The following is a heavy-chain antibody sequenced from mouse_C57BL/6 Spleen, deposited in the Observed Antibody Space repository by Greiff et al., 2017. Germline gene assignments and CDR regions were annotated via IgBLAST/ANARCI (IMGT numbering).Heavy chain of an antibody. Sequence: QVTLKESGPGILQPSQTLSLTCSFSGFSLSTFGMGVGWIRQPSGKGLEWLAHIWWGDDKYYNPALKSRLTISKDTSKNQVCLKIANVDTAVTATYYCARVTTVEGYWYFDVWGTGTTLTVSS. CDR3: ARVTTVEGYWYFDV. CDR2: IWWGDDK. J-gene: IGHJ1*03. D-gene: IGHD1-1*01. CDR1: GFSLSTFGMG. V-gene: IGHV8-8*01.